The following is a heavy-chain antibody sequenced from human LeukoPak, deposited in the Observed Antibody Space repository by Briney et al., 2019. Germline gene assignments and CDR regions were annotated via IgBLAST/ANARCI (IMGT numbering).Heavy chain of an antibody. CDR3: AKDIEEVFDY. CDR2: ISSSGSTI. V-gene: IGHV3-48*01. Sequence: GGSLRLSCAASGFTFSSNWMNWVRQAPGKGLEWVSYISSSGSTIYYADSVKGRFTISRDNSKNTLYLQMNSLRAEDTAVYYCAKDIEEVFDYWGQGTLVTVSS. J-gene: IGHJ4*02. D-gene: IGHD1-26*01. CDR1: GFTFSSNW.